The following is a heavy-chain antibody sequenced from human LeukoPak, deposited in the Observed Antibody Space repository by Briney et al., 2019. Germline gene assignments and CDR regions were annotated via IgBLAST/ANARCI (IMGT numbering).Heavy chain of an antibody. CDR3: ARGWYYFDY. CDR2: TYYRSKWYN. J-gene: IGHJ4*02. CDR1: GVSVSSNSVA. Sequence: SQTLSLTCAISGVSVSSNSVAWNWIRQSPSRGLELLGRTYYRSKWYNDYAVSVRSRITIDPDTSKNQFSLQLSSVTPDDTALYFCARGWYYFDYWGQGTLVTVSS. D-gene: IGHD6-19*01. V-gene: IGHV6-1*01.